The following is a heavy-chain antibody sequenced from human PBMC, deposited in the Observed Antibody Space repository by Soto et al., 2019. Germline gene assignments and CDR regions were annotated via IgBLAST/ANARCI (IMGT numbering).Heavy chain of an antibody. CDR3: TRDLRTRPPYGMDV. Sequence: CLELSSTACGLSFWISAMGVFFQTPGKGLEWVSFIRSKAYGGTTEYAASVKGRFTISRDDSKSIAYLQMNSLKTEDTAVYYCTRDLRTRPPYGMDVWGQGTTVTLSS. CDR1: GLSFWISA. V-gene: IGHV3-49*03. CDR2: IRSKAYGGTT. J-gene: IGHJ6*02.